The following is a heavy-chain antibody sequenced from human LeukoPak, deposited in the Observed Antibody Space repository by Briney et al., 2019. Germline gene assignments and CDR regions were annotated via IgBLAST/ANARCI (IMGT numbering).Heavy chain of an antibody. CDR3: ARQTMTTADAFDI. Sequence: SGTLSLTCTVSGGSISSHFWSWIRQPPGKGLEWIAYIYYSGSTDYSGSTDYNPSLKSRVTISVDTSKKQFSLKLSSVTAGDTAVYYCARQTMTTADAFDIWGQGTMVTVSS. CDR2: IYYSGSTDYSGST. CDR1: GGSISSHF. D-gene: IGHD4-17*01. V-gene: IGHV4-59*08. J-gene: IGHJ3*02.